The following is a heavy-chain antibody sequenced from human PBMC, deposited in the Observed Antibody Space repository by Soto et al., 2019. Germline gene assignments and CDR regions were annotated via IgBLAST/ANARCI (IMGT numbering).Heavy chain of an antibody. Sequence: PSENLSLNCAGLGGSISSYYWSWIGQPPGKGLECIGHIYYTGSTNCKASLKSRVTVLIDTSKSQFSLKLRSVTAAHTGVFLCGTAKKYGGNSGGWFDYWGQGALVTVSS. CDR1: GGSISSYY. D-gene: IGHD2-21*02. J-gene: IGHJ4*02. V-gene: IGHV4-59*01. CDR3: GTAKKYGGNSGGWFDY. CDR2: IYYTGST.